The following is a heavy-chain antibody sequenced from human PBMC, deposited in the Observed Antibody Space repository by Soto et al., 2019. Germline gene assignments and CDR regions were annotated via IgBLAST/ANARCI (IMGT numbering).Heavy chain of an antibody. CDR3: ARANYFDSSDYNENFDY. V-gene: IGHV4-34*01. Sequence: SETRSLTCAVYGGSFSDYYWSWIRQPPGKGLEWIGEINHSGSTNYNPSLKSRVTISVDTSKNQFSLKLSSVTAADTTVYYCARANYFDSSDYNENFDYWGQGTLVTVSS. D-gene: IGHD3-22*01. J-gene: IGHJ4*02. CDR1: GGSFSDYY. CDR2: INHSGST.